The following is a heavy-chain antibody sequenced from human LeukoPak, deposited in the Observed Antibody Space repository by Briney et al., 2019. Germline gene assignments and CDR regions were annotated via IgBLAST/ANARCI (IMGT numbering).Heavy chain of an antibody. Sequence: ASVKVSCKVSGYTLTELSMHWVRQAPGKGLEWMGGFDPEDGETIYAQKFQGRVTMTEDTPTDTAYMELSSLRSEDTAVYYCATVLTHYYDSSGAYFDYWGQGTLVTVSS. J-gene: IGHJ4*02. CDR1: GYTLTELS. D-gene: IGHD3-22*01. CDR2: FDPEDGET. V-gene: IGHV1-24*01. CDR3: ATVLTHYYDSSGAYFDY.